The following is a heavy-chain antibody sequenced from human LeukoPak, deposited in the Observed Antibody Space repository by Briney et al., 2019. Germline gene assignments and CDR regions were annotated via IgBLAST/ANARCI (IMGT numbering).Heavy chain of an antibody. CDR1: GYTFTGYY. J-gene: IGHJ4*02. CDR2: INPNSGGT. V-gene: IGHV1-2*02. CDR3: ARATSIVGATTYHY. Sequence: ASVKVSCKASGYTFTGYYMHWVRQAPGQGLEWMGWINPNSGGTNYAQKFQGRVTMTRDTSISTAYMELSRLRSDDTAVYYCARATSIVGATTYHYWGQGTLVTVSS. D-gene: IGHD1-26*01.